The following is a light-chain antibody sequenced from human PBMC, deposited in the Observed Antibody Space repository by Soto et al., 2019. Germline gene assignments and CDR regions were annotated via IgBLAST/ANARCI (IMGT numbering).Light chain of an antibody. CDR2: GAS. J-gene: IGKJ2*01. CDR1: QSVNSNY. CDR3: QVYGGSAMYT. V-gene: IGKV3-20*01. Sequence: EFVLTQSPATLSLSPGERATLSCRASQSVNSNYLAWYQQKPGQAPRLLIFGASSRAAGIPDRFSGSGSGIDFSLTISRLDPEDFAVYYCQVYGGSAMYTFGQGTTLEIK.